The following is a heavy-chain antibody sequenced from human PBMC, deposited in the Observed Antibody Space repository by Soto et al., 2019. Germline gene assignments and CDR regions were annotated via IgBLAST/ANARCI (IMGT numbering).Heavy chain of an antibody. J-gene: IGHJ6*02. CDR2: INAGNGNT. CDR1: GYTFTSYA. Sequence: ASVKVSCKASGYTFTSYAMHWVRQAPGQRLEWMGWINAGNGNTKYSQKFQGRVTITRETSASTAYMELSSLRSEDTAVYYCARDPNGYYYDSSGYYPDYYGMDVWGQGTTVTVSS. CDR3: ARDPNGYYYDSSGYYPDYYGMDV. V-gene: IGHV1-3*01. D-gene: IGHD3-22*01.